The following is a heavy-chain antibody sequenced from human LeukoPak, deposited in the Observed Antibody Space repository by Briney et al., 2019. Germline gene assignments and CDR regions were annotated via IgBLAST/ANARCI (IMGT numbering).Heavy chain of an antibody. CDR2: IFSSGST. Sequence: PSETLSLTCTVSGGSISSYYWSWIRQPAGKGPEWIGRIFSSGSTTYNPSLKSRVTISVDTSKNQFSLKLSSVTAADTAVYYCARARIAARWRAYYYYYMDVWGKGTTVTVSS. CDR3: ARARIAARWRAYYYYYMDV. J-gene: IGHJ6*03. CDR1: GGSISSYY. V-gene: IGHV4-4*07. D-gene: IGHD6-6*01.